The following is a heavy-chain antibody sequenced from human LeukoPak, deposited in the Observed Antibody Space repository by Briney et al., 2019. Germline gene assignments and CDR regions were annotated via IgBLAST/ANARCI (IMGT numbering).Heavy chain of an antibody. CDR3: AREPRGLAPMRAFDI. J-gene: IGHJ3*02. V-gene: IGHV4-38-2*02. CDR2: IYHSGST. D-gene: IGHD3-10*01. Sequence: GSLRLSCAAPGFTFSSYAMSWVRQAPGKGLEWIGSIYHSGSTYYNPSLKSRVTISVDTSKNQFSLKLSSVTAADTAVYYCAREPRGLAPMRAFDIWGQGTMVTVSS. CDR1: GFTFSSYA.